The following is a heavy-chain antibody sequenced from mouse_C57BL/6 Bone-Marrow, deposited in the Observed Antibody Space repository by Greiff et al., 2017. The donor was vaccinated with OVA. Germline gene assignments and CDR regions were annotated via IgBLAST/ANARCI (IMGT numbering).Heavy chain of an antibody. D-gene: IGHD3-3*01. CDR3: AREGTRYFDV. V-gene: IGHV1-54*01. Sequence: VQRVESGAELVRPGTSVKVSCKASGYAFTNYLIEWVKQRPGQGLEWIGVINPGSGGTNYNEKFKGKATLTADKSSSTAYMQLSSLTSEDSAVYYCAREGTRYFDVWGTGTTVTVSS. CDR1: GYAFTNYL. CDR2: INPGSGGT. J-gene: IGHJ1*03.